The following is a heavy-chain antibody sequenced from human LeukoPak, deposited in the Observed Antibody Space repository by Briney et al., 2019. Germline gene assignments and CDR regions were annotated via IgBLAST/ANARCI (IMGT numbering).Heavy chain of an antibody. V-gene: IGHV5-51*01. Sequence: GESLKISCKGSGYSFTSYWIGWVRQVPGKGLEWMGIIYPGDSDTRYSPSFQGQVTISADKSISTAYLQWSSLKASDTAMYYCARVKYYYGSGSTLVDAFDIWGQGTMVTVSS. CDR1: GYSFTSYW. J-gene: IGHJ3*02. CDR3: ARVKYYYGSGSTLVDAFDI. CDR2: IYPGDSDT. D-gene: IGHD3-10*01.